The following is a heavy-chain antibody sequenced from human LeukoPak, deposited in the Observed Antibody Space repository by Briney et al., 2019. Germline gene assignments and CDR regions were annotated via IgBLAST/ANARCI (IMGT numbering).Heavy chain of an antibody. V-gene: IGHV3-74*01. J-gene: IGHJ4*02. CDR3: AKGPRDDTVYYPNPRLH. CDR1: GFTFSSYL. CDR2: INGDGRST. D-gene: IGHD3-9*01. Sequence: ALGSLRRSCADPGFTFSSYLMQWGCHGPGKGGGWVSRINGDGRSTSYADSVRGGFTISRDNARKSLYLQMNSLRAEDTAVYYCAKGPRDDTVYYPNPRLHWGQGTLVTVSS.